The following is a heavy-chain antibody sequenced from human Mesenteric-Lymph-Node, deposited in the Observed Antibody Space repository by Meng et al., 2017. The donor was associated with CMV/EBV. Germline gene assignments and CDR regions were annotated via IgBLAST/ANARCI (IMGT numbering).Heavy chain of an antibody. CDR1: GYTFTGYY. Sequence: ASVKVSCKASGYTFTGYYIHWVRQAPGQGLEWMGWISAYNGNTNYAQKLQGRVTMTTDTSTSTAYMELRSLRSDDTAVYYCARDRSQWELLELFGYWGQGTLVTVSS. J-gene: IGHJ4*02. CDR3: ARDRSQWELLELFGY. V-gene: IGHV1-18*04. D-gene: IGHD1-26*01. CDR2: ISAYNGNT.